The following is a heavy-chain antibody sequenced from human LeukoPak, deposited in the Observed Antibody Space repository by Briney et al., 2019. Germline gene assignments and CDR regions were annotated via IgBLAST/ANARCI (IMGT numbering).Heavy chain of an antibody. CDR2: ISAYNGNT. V-gene: IGHV1-18*01. CDR1: GYTFTSYG. CDR3: ARDGPLEIQYCSSTSCYTAYMDV. J-gene: IGHJ6*03. Sequence: GASVKVSCKASGYTFTSYGISWVRQAPGQGLEWMGWISAYNGNTNYAQKLQGRVTMTTDTSTSTAYMELRSLRSDDTAVYYCARDGPLEIQYCSSTSCYTAYMDVWGKGTTVTVSS. D-gene: IGHD2-2*02.